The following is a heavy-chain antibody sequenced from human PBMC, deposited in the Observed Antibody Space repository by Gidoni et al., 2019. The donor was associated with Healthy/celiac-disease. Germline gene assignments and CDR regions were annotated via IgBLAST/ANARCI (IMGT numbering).Heavy chain of an antibody. J-gene: IGHJ4*02. CDR2: INAGKGNT. V-gene: IGHV1-3*01. D-gene: IGHD3-3*01. Sequence: QVQLVQSGAEVKKPGASVKVSCKASGYTFTSYAMHWVRQAPVQRLEWMGWINAGKGNTKYSQKFQGRVTITRDTSASTAYMELSSLRSEDTAVYYCASWGYDFWSGYYNDSLIDYWGQGTLVTVSS. CDR1: GYTFTSYA. CDR3: ASWGYDFWSGYYNDSLIDY.